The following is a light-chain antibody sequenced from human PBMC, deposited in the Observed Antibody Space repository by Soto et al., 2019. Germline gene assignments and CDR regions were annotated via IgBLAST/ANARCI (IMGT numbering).Light chain of an antibody. Sequence: EIVLTQSPATLSLSPGERATLSCRASQSVNIYLAWYQQKPGQAPRLLIYDASNRATGIPARFNGSGSGTDFTLTISSLEPEDIAVYYCQQRSNWRVTFGGGTKVDIK. CDR3: QQRSNWRVT. CDR1: QSVNIY. CDR2: DAS. J-gene: IGKJ4*01. V-gene: IGKV3-11*01.